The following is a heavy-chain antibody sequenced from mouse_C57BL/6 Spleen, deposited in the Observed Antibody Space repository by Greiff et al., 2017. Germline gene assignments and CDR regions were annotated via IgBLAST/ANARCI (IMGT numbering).Heavy chain of an antibody. J-gene: IGHJ4*01. V-gene: IGHV1-83*01. CDR3: RYVYYYGRGAMDY. D-gene: IGHD1-1*01. CDR2: YPGSGNTY. Sequence: VQLKESGPELVKPGASVKMSCKASGYTFTDYYMHWVKQKPGKGLEWIGEIYPGSGNTYYNEKFKGKATLTADTSSSTAYMKLSRLTTEDSAVYFCARYVYYYGRGAMDYWGQGTSVTVAS. CDR1: YTFTDYYM.